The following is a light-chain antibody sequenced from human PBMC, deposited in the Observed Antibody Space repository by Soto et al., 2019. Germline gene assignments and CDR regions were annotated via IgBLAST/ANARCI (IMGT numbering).Light chain of an antibody. CDR3: QQLYSYSS. J-gene: IGKJ5*01. Sequence: DIQLTQSPSFVSASVGERVTITCRASQGISRYLAWYQQKPGKAPKLLISAASTLQSGVTSRFSGSGSGTEFTLTVSYLLPEDFATYYCQQLYSYSSFGQGTRLEIK. V-gene: IGKV1-9*01. CDR1: QGISRY. CDR2: AAS.